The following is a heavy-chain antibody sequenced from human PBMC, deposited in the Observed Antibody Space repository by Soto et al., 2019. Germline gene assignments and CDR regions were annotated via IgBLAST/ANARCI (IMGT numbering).Heavy chain of an antibody. J-gene: IGHJ4*02. D-gene: IGHD7-27*01. CDR2: ISGDGERT. V-gene: IGHV3-23*01. CDR3: ATGRGNWGRFDY. Sequence: EVQLLESGGGLVQPGGSLRLSCAASGFTFSHYAMAWVRQAPGKGLEWVSTISGDGERTYYADSVKRRFTISRDSSKKTLDLEMNSLRAEDTAVYYCATGRGNWGRFDYWGQGTLVTVSS. CDR1: GFTFSHYA.